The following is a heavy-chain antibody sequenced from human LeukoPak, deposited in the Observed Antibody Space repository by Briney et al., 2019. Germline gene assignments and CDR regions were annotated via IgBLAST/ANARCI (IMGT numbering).Heavy chain of an antibody. CDR3: GKDRGFSGIYYGFDS. V-gene: IGHV3-23*01. CDR1: GFTFTGSA. CDR2: ISGTGAST. Sequence: GGSLRLSCAASGFTFTGSAMGWVRQAPGKGLEWVSSISGTGASTYYADSVKGRFTISRDNSKDTLYLQMNSLRADDTAVYYCGKDRGFSGIYYGFDSWGQGTLVTVSS. D-gene: IGHD1-26*01. J-gene: IGHJ4*02.